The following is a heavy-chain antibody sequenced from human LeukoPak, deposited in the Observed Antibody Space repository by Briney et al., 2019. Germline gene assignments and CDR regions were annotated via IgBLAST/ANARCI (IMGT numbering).Heavy chain of an antibody. J-gene: IGHJ5*02. Sequence: SETLSLTCTVCGGSFNSISYYWGWNRPPPGKELEWIGSIYYIGTISYNPSLKSRVTISIDTSNIHFSLRLSSVTAADTAVYYCARLHKPPTRLNSGSYYSTTPWGQGTLVTVSS. CDR3: ARLHKPPTRLNSGSYYSTTP. D-gene: IGHD3-22*01. V-gene: IGHV4-39*01. CDR1: GGSFNSISYY. CDR2: IYYIGTI.